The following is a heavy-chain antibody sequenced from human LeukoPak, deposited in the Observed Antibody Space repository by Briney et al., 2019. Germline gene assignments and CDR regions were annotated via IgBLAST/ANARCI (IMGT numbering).Heavy chain of an antibody. CDR3: ARDVGYRSWFDP. V-gene: IGHV3-48*01. CDR2: ISGSSTSI. CDR1: GFTVDSNY. J-gene: IGHJ5*02. Sequence: GGSLRLSCAASGFTVDSNYLSWVRQAPGKGLEWVSYISGSSTSIYHADSVKGRFTISRDNAKNSLYLQMNSLRAEDTAVYYCARDVGYRSWFDPWGQGTLVIVSS. D-gene: IGHD5-18*01.